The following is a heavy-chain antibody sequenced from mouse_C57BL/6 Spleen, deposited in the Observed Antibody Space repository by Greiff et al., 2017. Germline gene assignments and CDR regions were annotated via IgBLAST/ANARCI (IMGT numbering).Heavy chain of an antibody. D-gene: IGHD2-5*01. CDR3: ARGEYYSNMYYFDY. CDR1: GYTFTSYG. CDR2: IYPRSGNT. J-gene: IGHJ2*01. V-gene: IGHV1-81*01. Sequence: VKLMESGAELARPGASVKLSCKASGYTFTSYGISWVKQRTGQGLEWIGEIYPRSGNTYYNEKFKGKATLTADKSSSTAYMELRSLTSEDSAVYFCARGEYYSNMYYFDYWGQGTTLTVSS.